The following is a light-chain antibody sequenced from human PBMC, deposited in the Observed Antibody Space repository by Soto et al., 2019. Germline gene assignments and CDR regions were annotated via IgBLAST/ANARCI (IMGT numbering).Light chain of an antibody. Sequence: DIQRTQSPSSVSASVGDRLTITCRASRDISNSLAWYQQTPGKAPKLLLRGASSLHRGVPSRFSGGGAGTEFTLTISSLQPEDFEAHYFQQTSAFPRTFRRGTKVDVK. CDR3: QQTSAFPRT. CDR1: RDISNS. CDR2: GAS. J-gene: IGKJ3*01. V-gene: IGKV1-12*01.